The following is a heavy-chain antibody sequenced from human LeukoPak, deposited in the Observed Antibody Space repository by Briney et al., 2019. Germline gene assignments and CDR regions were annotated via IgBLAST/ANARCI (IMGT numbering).Heavy chain of an antibody. V-gene: IGHV3-23*01. CDR2: LSGSGGST. Sequence: GGSLRLSCAAFGFTFSSYAMSWVRQAPGKGLEWVSGLSGSGGSTDYADSVKGRFTISRDNSENTMYLQMNSLRAEDTAVYYCAKDLSFTVTTGYFDHWGQGTLVTVPS. CDR1: GFTFSSYA. D-gene: IGHD4-17*01. J-gene: IGHJ4*02. CDR3: AKDLSFTVTTGYFDH.